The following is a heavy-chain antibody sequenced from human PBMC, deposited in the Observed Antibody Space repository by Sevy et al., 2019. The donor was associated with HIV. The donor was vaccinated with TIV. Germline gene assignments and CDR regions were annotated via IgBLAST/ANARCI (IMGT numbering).Heavy chain of an antibody. CDR1: GGSISSGGYY. CDR3: ARVFEEGSGSYDY. V-gene: IGHV4-31*03. CDR2: IYYSGST. J-gene: IGHJ4*02. Sequence: SETLSLTCNVSGGSISSGGYYWSWIRQHPGKGLEWIGYIYYSGSTYYNPSLKSRVTISVDTSKNQFSLKLSSVTAADTAVYYCARVFEEGSGSYDYWGQGTLVTVSS. D-gene: IGHD3-10*01.